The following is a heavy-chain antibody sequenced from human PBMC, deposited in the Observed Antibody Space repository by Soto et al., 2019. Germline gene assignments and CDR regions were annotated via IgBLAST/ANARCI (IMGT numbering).Heavy chain of an antibody. V-gene: IGHV3-66*01. CDR3: ATTGTRAVVTPFDY. CDR2: IYSGGYT. Sequence: EVQLVESGGGLVQPGGSLRLSCVASGFTVSNNYMSWVRQAPGKGLEWVSVIYSGGYTDYADSVKGRFTISRDNSKNTLYLQMNSLRAEDTAVYYCATTGTRAVVTPFDYWGQGTLVTVSS. D-gene: IGHD5-18*01. CDR1: GFTVSNNY. J-gene: IGHJ4*02.